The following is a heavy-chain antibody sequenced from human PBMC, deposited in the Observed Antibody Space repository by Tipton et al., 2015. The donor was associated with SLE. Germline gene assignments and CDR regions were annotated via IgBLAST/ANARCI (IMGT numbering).Heavy chain of an antibody. CDR3: ARGAYTNYYYYMDV. D-gene: IGHD4-11*01. Sequence: TLSLTCTVSGGSINSYYWTWIRQPPGRGLQWVGSVYYSGSTNYNPSLKSRVTISVDTSKDQFSLRLNSVTAADTAVYYCARGAYTNYYYYMDVWGKGTTVTVSS. CDR1: GGSINSYY. CDR2: VYYSGST. J-gene: IGHJ6*03. V-gene: IGHV4-59*01.